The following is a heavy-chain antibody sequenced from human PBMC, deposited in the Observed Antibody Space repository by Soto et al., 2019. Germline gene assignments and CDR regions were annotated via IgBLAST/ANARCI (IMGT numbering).Heavy chain of an antibody. V-gene: IGHV4-30-2*01. J-gene: IGHJ4*02. CDR1: GGSISSGGYS. D-gene: IGHD3-10*01. CDR3: ARGPPYGR. CDR2: IYHSGST. Sequence: SETLSLTCAVSGGSISSGGYSWSWIRQPPGKGLEWIGYIYHSGSTYYNPSLKSRVTVSVDRSKNQFSLKLSSVTAADTAVYYCARGPPYGRWGKGTLVTVS.